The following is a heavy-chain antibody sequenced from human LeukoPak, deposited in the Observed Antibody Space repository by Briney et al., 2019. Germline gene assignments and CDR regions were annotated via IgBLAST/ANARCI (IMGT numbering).Heavy chain of an antibody. J-gene: IGHJ3*01. CDR3: AKDLAYRSGWFLGAFDV. V-gene: IGHV3-23*01. CDR1: GFTFSNYA. D-gene: IGHD6-19*01. CDR2: ISGSAGST. Sequence: GGSLRLSCAASGFTFSNYAMSWVRQAPGKGLELVSGISGSAGSTYYADSVKGRFSISRDNSKNTVYLQMNSLRAEDTAAYYCAKDLAYRSGWFLGAFDVWGQGTMVTVSS.